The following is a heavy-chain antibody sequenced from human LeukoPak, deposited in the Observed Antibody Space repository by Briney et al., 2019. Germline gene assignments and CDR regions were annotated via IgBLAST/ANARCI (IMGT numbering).Heavy chain of an antibody. CDR2: ISGSGGST. CDR1: GFTFSSYA. J-gene: IGHJ4*02. Sequence: GGSLRLSCAASGFTFSSYAMSWVRQAPGKGLGWVSAISGSGGSTYYADSVKGRFTIPRDNSKNTLYLQMNSLRAEDTAVYYCAKDLGGSGSYYDYYVDYWGQGTLVTVSS. CDR3: AKDLGGSGSYYDYYVDY. D-gene: IGHD3-10*01. V-gene: IGHV3-23*01.